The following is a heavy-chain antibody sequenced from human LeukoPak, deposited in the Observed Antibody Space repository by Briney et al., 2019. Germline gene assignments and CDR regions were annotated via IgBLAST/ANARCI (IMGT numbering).Heavy chain of an antibody. CDR2: MKGGGET. CDR3: ARASWISTADAGC. J-gene: IGHJ4*02. Sequence: GGSLRLSCAASGFSFTNYAMSWVRQAPARGPEWLSSMKGGGETFYADSVKGRFTLSRDVSRNTVYLQLNNLRVEDTAIYYCARASWISTADAGCWGQGTQVTVSS. CDR1: GFSFTNYA. D-gene: IGHD2-2*03. V-gene: IGHV3-23*01.